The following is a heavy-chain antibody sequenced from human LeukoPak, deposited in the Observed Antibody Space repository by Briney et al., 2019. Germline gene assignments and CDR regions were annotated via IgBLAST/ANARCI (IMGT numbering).Heavy chain of an antibody. CDR3: ARHKGIFGVVSDY. D-gene: IGHD3-3*02. V-gene: IGHV3-23*01. CDR2: ISGSGGST. CDR1: GFTFSSYA. J-gene: IGHJ4*02. Sequence: GGSLRLSCAASGFTFSSYAMSWVRQAPGKGLEWVSAISGSGGSTYYADSVKGRFTISRDNSMNTLYLQMNSLRAEDTAVYYCARHKGIFGVVSDYWGQGTLVTVSS.